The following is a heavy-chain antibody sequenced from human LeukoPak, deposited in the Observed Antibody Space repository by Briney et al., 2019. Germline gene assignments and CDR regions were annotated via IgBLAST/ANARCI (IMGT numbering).Heavy chain of an antibody. CDR1: GFTFSSYA. CDR3: AKDGRQQLVSDY. J-gene: IGHJ4*02. CDR2: ISGSGGST. V-gene: IGHV3-23*01. D-gene: IGHD6-13*01. Sequence: PGGSLRLSCAASGFTFSSYAMSWVRQAPGKGLEWVSAISGSGGSTHYADSVKGRFTISRDNSKNTLYLQMNSLRAEDTAVYYCAKDGRQQLVSDYWGQGTLVTVSS.